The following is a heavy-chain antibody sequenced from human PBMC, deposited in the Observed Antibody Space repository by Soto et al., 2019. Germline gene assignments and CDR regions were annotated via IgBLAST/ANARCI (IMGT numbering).Heavy chain of an antibody. J-gene: IGHJ4*02. CDR2: ISSSGSTI. D-gene: IGHD3-16*02. V-gene: IGHV3-11*01. CDR1: GFTFIDYY. CDR3: VRGPYYYVWGSDPPHFDY. Sequence: GGSLRLPCSASGFTFIDYYISWIRQAPGKGLEWVSYISSSGSTIYYADSVKGRFTISRDNAKNSLYLQMNSLRAEDTAVYYCVRGPYYYVWGSDPPHFDYWGQGTLGTVFS.